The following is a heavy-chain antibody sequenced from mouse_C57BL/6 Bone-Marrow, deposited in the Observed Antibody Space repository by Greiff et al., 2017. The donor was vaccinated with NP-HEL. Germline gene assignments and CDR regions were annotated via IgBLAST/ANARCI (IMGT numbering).Heavy chain of an antibody. J-gene: IGHJ2*01. CDR3: ARNGNYCASYYFDY. D-gene: IGHD1-1*01. CDR2: IWSGGST. CDR1: GFSLTSYG. Sequence: VMLVESGPGLVQPSPSLSITCTVSGFSLTSYGVHWVRQSPGKGLEWLGVIWSGGSTDYNAAFISRLSISKDNSKGQVFFKMNSLQADDTAIYYCARNGNYCASYYFDYWGQGTTLTVSS. V-gene: IGHV2-2*01.